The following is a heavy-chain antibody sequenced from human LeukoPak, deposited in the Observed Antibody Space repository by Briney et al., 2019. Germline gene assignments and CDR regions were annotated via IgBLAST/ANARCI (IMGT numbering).Heavy chain of an antibody. CDR1: GGSISSHY. D-gene: IGHD1-7*01. J-gene: IGHJ4*01. CDR3: ARDQGLNWNSDFFDY. Sequence: SGTLSLTRTVSGGSISSHYWSGIRQAAGKGLEWIWRIYISGSTNYNPSLKSRVTLSLDTSKNQISLRLSSVTAADTAVYYCARDQGLNWNSDFFDYWGHGTLVTVSS. V-gene: IGHV4-4*07. CDR2: IYISGST.